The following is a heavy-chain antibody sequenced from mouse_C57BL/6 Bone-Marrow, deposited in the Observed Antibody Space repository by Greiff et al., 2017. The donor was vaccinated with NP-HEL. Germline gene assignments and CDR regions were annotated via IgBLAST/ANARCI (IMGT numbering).Heavy chain of an antibody. D-gene: IGHD1-1*01. Sequence: VQLQQSGTVLARPGASVKMSCKTSGYTFTSYWMHWVKQRPGQGLEWIGAIYPGNSDTSYNQKFKGKAKLTAVTSASTAYMELSSLTIEDSAVYYCTRGLLRRGWYFDVWGTGTPVTVSS. CDR3: TRGLLRRGWYFDV. V-gene: IGHV1-5*01. J-gene: IGHJ1*03. CDR2: IYPGNSDT. CDR1: GYTFTSYW.